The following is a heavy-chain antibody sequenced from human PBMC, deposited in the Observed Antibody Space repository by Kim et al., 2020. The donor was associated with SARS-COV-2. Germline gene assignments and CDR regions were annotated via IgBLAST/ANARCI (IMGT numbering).Heavy chain of an antibody. CDR1: GGSLSNYF. D-gene: IGHD3-10*01. CDR2: IIPVVGTP. V-gene: IGHV1-69*13. Sequence: SVKVSCKASGGSLSNYFINWVRRAPGQGLEWMGGIIPVVGTPNYAQKFRGRVMINADESTSTAYMEVSSLTSDDTAVYYCAGDSRYYGISGFPEYGMD. J-gene: IGHJ6*01. CDR3: AGDSRYYGISGFPEYGMD.